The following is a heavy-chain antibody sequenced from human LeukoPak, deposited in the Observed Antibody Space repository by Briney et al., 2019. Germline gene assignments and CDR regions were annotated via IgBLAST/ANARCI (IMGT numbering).Heavy chain of an antibody. V-gene: IGHV4-31*03. Sequence: PSETPSLTCTVSGGSISSGGYYWSWIRQHPGKGLEWIGYIYYSGSTYYNPSLKSRVTISVDTSKNQFSLKLSSVTAADTAVYYCARKMRGDYYGMDVWGQGTTVTVSS. J-gene: IGHJ6*02. D-gene: IGHD3-10*01. CDR1: GGSISSGGYY. CDR2: IYYSGST. CDR3: ARKMRGDYYGMDV.